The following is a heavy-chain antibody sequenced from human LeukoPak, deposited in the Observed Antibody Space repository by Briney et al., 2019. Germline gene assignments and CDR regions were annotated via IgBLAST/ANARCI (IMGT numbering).Heavy chain of an antibody. CDR1: GFTFRSYN. Sequence: GGSLRLSCAASGFTFRSYNMNWVRQTPGKGLEWVSSISSSSNYIYYGDSVKGQFTISRDSAKSSLYLQMNSLRAEDTAVYFCARTHFGDYGGDWYFDLWGRGTLVTVSS. D-gene: IGHD4-17*01. CDR2: ISSSSNYI. V-gene: IGHV3-21*01. J-gene: IGHJ2*01. CDR3: ARTHFGDYGGDWYFDL.